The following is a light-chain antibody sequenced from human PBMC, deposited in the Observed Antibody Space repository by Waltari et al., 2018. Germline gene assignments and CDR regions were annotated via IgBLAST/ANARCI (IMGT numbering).Light chain of an antibody. CDR1: QSLVHSDGNTF. CDR3: MQGTHWPPIT. CDR2: KVS. Sequence: DVVMTQSPLSLPVTLGQPASIPCRSSQSLVHSDGNTFLNWFQPRPGQSPSRLIYKVSNRDFGVPDRFSGSGSGTDFTLKISRVEAEDVGVYYCMQGTHWPPITFGQGTRLEIK. J-gene: IGKJ5*01. V-gene: IGKV2-30*02.